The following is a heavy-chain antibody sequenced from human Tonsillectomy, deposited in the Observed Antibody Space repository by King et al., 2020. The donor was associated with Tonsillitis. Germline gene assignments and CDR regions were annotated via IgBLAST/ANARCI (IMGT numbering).Heavy chain of an antibody. CDR3: ARSTGHDYGDAIVSNGMDV. J-gene: IGHJ6*02. CDR1: GYTFTSYG. CDR2: ISAYNGNT. D-gene: IGHD4-17*01. V-gene: IGHV1-18*01. Sequence: VQLVESGAEVKKPGASVKVSCKASGYTFTSYGINWVRQAPGQGLEWMGWISAYNGNTNYAQKLQGRVTMTTDTSTSTAYMELRSLRSDDTAVYYCARSTGHDYGDAIVSNGMDVWGQGTTVTVSS.